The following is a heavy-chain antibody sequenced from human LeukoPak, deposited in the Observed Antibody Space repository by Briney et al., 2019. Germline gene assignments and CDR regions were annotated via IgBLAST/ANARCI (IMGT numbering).Heavy chain of an antibody. Sequence: GGSLRLSCAASGFTFSNHWIHWVRQAPGKGLVWVSRISSDGSITNYADSVKGRFTISRDNAKNTLYLQMNSLRAEDTAVYYCARDRGPRTGSMVREAYDNWGQGTLVTVSS. CDR3: ARDRGPRTGSMVREAYDN. D-gene: IGHD3-10*01. CDR1: GFTFSNHW. V-gene: IGHV3-74*01. J-gene: IGHJ4*02. CDR2: ISSDGSIT.